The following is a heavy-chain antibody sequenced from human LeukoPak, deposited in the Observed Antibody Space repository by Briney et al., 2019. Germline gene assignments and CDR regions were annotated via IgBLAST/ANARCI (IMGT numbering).Heavy chain of an antibody. D-gene: IGHD2-15*01. Sequence: SETLSLTCTVSGGSISSYYWSWIRQPPGKGLEWIGYIYYSGSTNYNPSLKSRVTISVDTSKNQFSLKLSSVTAADTAVYYCARVVVVAATRQYFDLWGRGTLVTVSS. CDR1: GGSISSYY. J-gene: IGHJ2*01. CDR3: ARVVVVAATRQYFDL. V-gene: IGHV4-59*08. CDR2: IYYSGST.